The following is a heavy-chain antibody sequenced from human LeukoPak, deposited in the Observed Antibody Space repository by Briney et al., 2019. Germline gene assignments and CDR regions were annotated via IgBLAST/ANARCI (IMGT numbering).Heavy chain of an antibody. J-gene: IGHJ4*02. CDR1: GGSISSSGYL. V-gene: IGHV4-39*01. Sequence: SETLSLTCTVSGGSISSSGYLWGWIRLPPGKGLEWIGTIYNGGTTYNNPSLRSRVTISVDTSKNQLSLKLTSVTAADTAVYYCATGPHGTQVYFWGQGTLVTVSS. CDR3: ATGPHGTQVYF. CDR2: IYNGGTT. D-gene: IGHD1-26*01.